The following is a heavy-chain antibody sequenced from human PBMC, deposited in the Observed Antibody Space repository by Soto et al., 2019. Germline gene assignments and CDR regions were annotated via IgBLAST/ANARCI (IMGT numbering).Heavy chain of an antibody. CDR1: GFTFSSYA. V-gene: IGHV3-23*01. CDR2: ISGSGGST. J-gene: IGHJ4*02. Sequence: LRLSCAASGFTFSSYAMSWVRQAPGKGLEWVSAISGSGGSTYYADSVKGRFTISRDNSKNTLYLQMKSLRAEDTAVYYCASTYYDFWSGYYVHFDFDYWGQGTLVTVSS. CDR3: ASTYYDFWSGYYVHFDFDY. D-gene: IGHD3-3*01.